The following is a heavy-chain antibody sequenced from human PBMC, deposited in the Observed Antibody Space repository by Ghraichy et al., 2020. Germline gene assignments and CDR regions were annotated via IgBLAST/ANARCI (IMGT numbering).Heavy chain of an antibody. J-gene: IGHJ4*02. CDR1: GFTFSDYY. CDR3: ARARDGLDY. V-gene: IGHV3-11*01. CDR2: ISGSSSSI. Sequence: GGSLRLSCAASGFTFSDYYMNWVRQAPGKGLECVSYISGSSSSISYVDSVKGRFTISRDNAKNSLYLQMNSLRVEDTAIYYCARARDGLDYWGQGTLVTVSS.